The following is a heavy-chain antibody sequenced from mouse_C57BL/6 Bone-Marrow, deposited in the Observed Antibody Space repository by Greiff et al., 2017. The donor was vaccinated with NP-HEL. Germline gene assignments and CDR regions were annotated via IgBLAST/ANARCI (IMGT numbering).Heavy chain of an antibody. J-gene: IGHJ3*01. CDR1: GYTFTSYW. V-gene: IGHV1-50*01. CDR2: IDPSDSYT. CDR3: AKWAFAY. Sequence: QVHVKQSGAELVKPGASVTLSCKASGYTFTSYWMQWVKQRPGQGLEWIGEIDPSDSYTNYNQKFKGKATLTVDTSSSTAYMQVSSLTSEDCAVYYCAKWAFAYWGQGTLVTVSA.